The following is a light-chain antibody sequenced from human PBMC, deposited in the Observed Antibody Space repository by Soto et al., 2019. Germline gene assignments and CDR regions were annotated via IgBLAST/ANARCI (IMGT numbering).Light chain of an antibody. CDR1: SSDVGKYKF. V-gene: IGLV2-23*01. CDR2: DAT. Sequence: QSALTQPASVSGFPGQSISISCTGTSSDVGKYKFVSWYQQHPGEAPKLMIYDATQRPSGVSNRFSGSKSGITASLTISGLQDEDEAHYYCSSHAGSGTLVFGGGTKLTVL. CDR3: SSHAGSGTLV. J-gene: IGLJ3*02.